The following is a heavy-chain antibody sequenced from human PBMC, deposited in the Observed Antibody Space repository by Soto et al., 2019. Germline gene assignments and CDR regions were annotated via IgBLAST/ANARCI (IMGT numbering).Heavy chain of an antibody. Sequence: GESLKIPCKGSGYSFTSYWISWVRQIPGKGLEWMGRIDPSDSYTNYSPSFQGHVTISADKSISTAYLQWSSLKASDTAMYYCARTSMQSRGYSYGHGGMDVWGQGTTVTASS. V-gene: IGHV5-10-1*01. CDR2: IDPSDSYT. J-gene: IGHJ6*02. CDR3: ARTSMQSRGYSYGHGGMDV. CDR1: GYSFTSYW. D-gene: IGHD5-18*01.